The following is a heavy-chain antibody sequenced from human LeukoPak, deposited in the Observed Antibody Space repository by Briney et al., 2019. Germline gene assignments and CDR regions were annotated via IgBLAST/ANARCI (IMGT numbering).Heavy chain of an antibody. CDR3: ARDHYCSSTSCYSRDAWATFDY. Sequence: PGGSLRLSCAASGFTFSSYAMHWVRQAPGKGLEWVAVISYDGSNKYYADSVKGRFTISRDNSKNTLYLQMNSLRAEDTAVYYCARDHYCSSTSCYSRDAWATFDYWGQGTLVTVSS. V-gene: IGHV3-30-3*01. D-gene: IGHD2-2*02. J-gene: IGHJ4*02. CDR1: GFTFSSYA. CDR2: ISYDGSNK.